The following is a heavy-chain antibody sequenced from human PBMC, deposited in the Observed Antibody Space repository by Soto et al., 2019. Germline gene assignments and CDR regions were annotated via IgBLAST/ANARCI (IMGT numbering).Heavy chain of an antibody. CDR2: ISAYNGNT. Sequence: QVQLVQSGAEVKKPGASVKVSCKASGYTFTSYGISWVRQAPGQGLEGMGWISAYNGNTNYAQKPQGRVTMTTDTSTSTAYMELRSLRSDDTAVYYCAMTVVTAIPGRWFDPWGQGTLVTVSS. D-gene: IGHD2-21*02. J-gene: IGHJ5*02. CDR1: GYTFTSYG. V-gene: IGHV1-18*01. CDR3: AMTVVTAIPGRWFDP.